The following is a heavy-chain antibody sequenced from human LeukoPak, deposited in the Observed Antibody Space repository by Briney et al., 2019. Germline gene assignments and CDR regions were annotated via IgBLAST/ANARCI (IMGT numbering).Heavy chain of an antibody. J-gene: IGHJ4*02. D-gene: IGHD2-21*02. CDR2: INHSGST. V-gene: IGHV4-34*01. Sequence: SETLSLTCAVYGGSFSGYYWSWIRQPPGKGLEWIGEINHSGSTNYNPSLKSRVTISVDTSKNQFSLKLSSVTAADTAVYYCARGPYCGGDCNPFDYWGQGTLVTVSS. CDR1: GGSFSGYY. CDR3: ARGPYCGGDCNPFDY.